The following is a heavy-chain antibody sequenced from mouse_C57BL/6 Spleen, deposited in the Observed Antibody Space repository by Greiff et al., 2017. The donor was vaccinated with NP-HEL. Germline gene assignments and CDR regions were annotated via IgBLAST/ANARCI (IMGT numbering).Heavy chain of an antibody. CDR2: IHPNSGST. V-gene: IGHV1-64*01. J-gene: IGHJ1*03. CDR3: APITTVVDWYFDV. D-gene: IGHD1-1*01. Sequence: VQLQQSGAELVKPGASVKLSCKASGYTFTSYWMHWVKQRPGQGLEWIGMIHPNSGSTNYNEKFKSKATLTVDKSSSTAYMQLSSLTSEDSAVYYCAPITTVVDWYFDVWGTGTTVTVSS. CDR1: GYTFTSYW.